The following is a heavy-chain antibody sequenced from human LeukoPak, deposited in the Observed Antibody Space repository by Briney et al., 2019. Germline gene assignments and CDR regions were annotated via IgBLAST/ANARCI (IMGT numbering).Heavy chain of an antibody. CDR1: GFTFSSYA. CDR3: AKGPHYYYDSSGYLFDP. D-gene: IGHD3-22*01. Sequence: GGSLRLSCAASGFTFSSYAMSWVRQAPGKGLEWVSGISGSGGSTYYADSVKGRFTISRDNSKNTLYLQMNSLRAEDTAVYYCAKGPHYYYDSSGYLFDPWGQGTLVTVSS. V-gene: IGHV3-23*01. J-gene: IGHJ5*02. CDR2: ISGSGGST.